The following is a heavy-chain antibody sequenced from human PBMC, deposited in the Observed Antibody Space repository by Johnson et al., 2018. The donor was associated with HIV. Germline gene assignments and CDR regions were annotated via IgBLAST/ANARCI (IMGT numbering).Heavy chain of an antibody. CDR1: RFTFSNYD. CDR3: ARKGDAFDI. Sequence: VQLVESGGVLVQPGGSLRLSCAASRFTFSNYDMYWVRQVTGKGLEWVSSFSSAGDTNYPGSVKGRFTISRDNGRNSLYLQMNSLRAEDTAVYYCARKGDAFDIWGQGTKVTVSS. J-gene: IGHJ3*02. V-gene: IGHV3-13*01. CDR2: FSSAGDT.